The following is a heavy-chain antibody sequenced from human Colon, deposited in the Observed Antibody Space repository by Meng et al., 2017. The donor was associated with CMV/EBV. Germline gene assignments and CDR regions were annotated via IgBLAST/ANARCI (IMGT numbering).Heavy chain of an antibody. Sequence: SETLSLTCTVSGGSISSSSYYWGWIRQPPGKGLEWIGYTYYSGSTHYNPSLKSRVTISIDTSKEHFSLRLSSVTAADTAVYYCARDTFDRRNGMDVWGQGTSVTVSS. V-gene: IGHV4-61*03. CDR1: GGSISSSSYY. CDR3: ARDTFDRRNGMDV. J-gene: IGHJ6*02. CDR2: TYYSGST. D-gene: IGHD3-10*01.